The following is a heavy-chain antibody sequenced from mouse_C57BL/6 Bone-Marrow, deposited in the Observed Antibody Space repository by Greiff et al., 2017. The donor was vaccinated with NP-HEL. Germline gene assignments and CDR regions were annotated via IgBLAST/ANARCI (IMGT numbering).Heavy chain of an antibody. V-gene: IGHV5-4*01. CDR3: ARDGYYYGSDY. J-gene: IGHJ2*01. CDR2: ISDGGSYT. Sequence: EVKLVESGGGLVKPGGSLKLSCAASGFTFSSYAMSWVRQTPEKRLEWVATISDGGSYTYYPDNVKGRFTISRDNAKNNLYLQMSHLKSEDTAMYYCARDGYYYGSDYWGQGTTLTVSS. D-gene: IGHD1-1*01. CDR1: GFTFSSYA.